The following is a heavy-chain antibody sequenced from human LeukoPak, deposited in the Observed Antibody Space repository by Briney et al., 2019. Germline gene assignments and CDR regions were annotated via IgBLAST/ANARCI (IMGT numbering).Heavy chain of an antibody. J-gene: IGHJ5*02. CDR2: IIPILGIA. D-gene: IGHD5-24*01. Sequence: SVKVSCKASGGTFSSYAISWVRPAPGQGLEWMGRIIPILGIANYAQKFQGRVTITADKSTSTAYMELSSLRSEDTALYYCARDAVLADAYSPNWFDPWGQGTLVTVSS. CDR3: ARDAVLADAYSPNWFDP. V-gene: IGHV1-69*04. CDR1: GGTFSSYA.